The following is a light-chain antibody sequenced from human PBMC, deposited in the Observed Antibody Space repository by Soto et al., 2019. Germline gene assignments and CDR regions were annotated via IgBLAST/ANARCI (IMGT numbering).Light chain of an antibody. J-gene: IGLJ1*01. CDR1: KNDIGVYDF. V-gene: IGLV2-8*01. Sequence: QSALTQPPSASGSPGQSVTISCTGTKNDIGVYDFVSWYQHHPGKAPRLIIYEVVQRPSGVPDRFSGSKSGNTASLTVSGIQAADEADYLCKSYAGSNTYVFGSGTKVTVL. CDR2: EVV. CDR3: KSYAGSNTYV.